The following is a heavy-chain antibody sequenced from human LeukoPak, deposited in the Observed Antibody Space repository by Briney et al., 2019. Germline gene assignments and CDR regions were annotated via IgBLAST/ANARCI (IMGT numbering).Heavy chain of an antibody. CDR3: ARVRSVIYYYYYMDV. Sequence: PSKTLSLTCAVYGGSFSGYYWSWIRQPPGKGLEWIGEINHSGSTNYNPSLKSRVTISVDTSKNQFSLKLSSVTAADTAVYYCARVRSVIYYYYYMDVWGKGTTVTVSS. CDR2: INHSGST. D-gene: IGHD2-21*01. J-gene: IGHJ6*03. CDR1: GGSFSGYY. V-gene: IGHV4-34*01.